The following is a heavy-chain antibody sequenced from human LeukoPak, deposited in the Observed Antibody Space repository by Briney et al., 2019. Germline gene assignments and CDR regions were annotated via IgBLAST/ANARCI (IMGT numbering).Heavy chain of an antibody. CDR3: VRQAGVS. D-gene: IGHD6-19*01. J-gene: IGHJ5*02. CDR1: GFSIPHYW. Sequence: GVSLRLSCAVSGFSIPHYWMTWVHQAPGKGLEGVANIKGDGCEKYYVDSVKGRFTISRDNDKNYLSLQMNSLRAEDTAVYYCVRQAGVSCGPGTLFTVSS. CDR2: IKGDGCEK. V-gene: IGHV3-7*01.